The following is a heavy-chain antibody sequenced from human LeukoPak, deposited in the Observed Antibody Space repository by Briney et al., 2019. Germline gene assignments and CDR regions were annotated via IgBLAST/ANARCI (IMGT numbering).Heavy chain of an antibody. J-gene: IGHJ4*02. CDR3: ARGWLRGSYFDY. CDR1: GFTFSSYA. D-gene: IGHD5-12*01. Sequence: GGSLRLSCAASGFTFSSYAMHWVRQAPGKGLEWVAVIWYDGSNKYYADSVKGRFTISRDNSKNTLYLQMNSLRAEDTAVYYCARGWLRGSYFDYWGQGTLVTVSS. V-gene: IGHV3-33*08. CDR2: IWYDGSNK.